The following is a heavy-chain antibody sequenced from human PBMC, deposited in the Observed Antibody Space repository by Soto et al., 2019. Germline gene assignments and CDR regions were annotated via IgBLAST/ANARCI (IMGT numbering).Heavy chain of an antibody. CDR2: IYYSGVI. CDR3: ARNFDPYYFGLDV. J-gene: IGHJ6*02. D-gene: IGHD2-21*01. V-gene: IGHV4-59*01. Sequence: SETLSLTCSVCGASISNYYWSWIRQPPGKGLEWIGYIYYSGVIKYNPSLKSRVTVSVDTSKNQFSLRLRSVTAADTAVYYCARNFDPYYFGLDVWGQGTTVTVSS. CDR1: GASISNYY.